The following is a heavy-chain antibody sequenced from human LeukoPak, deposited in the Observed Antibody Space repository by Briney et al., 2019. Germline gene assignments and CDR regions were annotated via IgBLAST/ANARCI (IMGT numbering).Heavy chain of an antibody. CDR3: ASSGKEQRDAFDI. V-gene: IGHV3-21*01. D-gene: IGHD1-26*01. CDR1: GFTFSSYS. CDR2: ISSSSSYI. Sequence: GGSLRLSCAASGFTFSSYSMNWVRQAPGKGLEWVSSISSSSSYIYYADSVKGRFTISRDNAKNSLYLQMNSLRAEDTAVYYCASSGKEQRDAFDIWGQGAMVTVSS. J-gene: IGHJ3*02.